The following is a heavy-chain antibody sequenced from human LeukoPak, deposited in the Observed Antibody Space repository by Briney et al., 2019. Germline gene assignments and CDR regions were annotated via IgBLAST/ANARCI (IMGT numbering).Heavy chain of an antibody. CDR3: AKVGDILTGYGLDY. V-gene: IGHV3-23*01. D-gene: IGHD3-9*01. J-gene: IGHJ4*02. CDR2: ISGSGGST. Sequence: GGSLRLSCAASGFTFSTYAMNWVRQAPGKGLEWVSGISGSGGSTYYADSVKGRFTISRDNSKNTLYLQMNSLRAEDTAVYYCAKVGDILTGYGLDYWGQGTLVTVSS. CDR1: GFTFSTYA.